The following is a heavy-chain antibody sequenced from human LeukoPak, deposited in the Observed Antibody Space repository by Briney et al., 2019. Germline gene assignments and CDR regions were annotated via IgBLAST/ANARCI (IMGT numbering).Heavy chain of an antibody. D-gene: IGHD3-3*01. V-gene: IGHV4-34*01. CDR1: VGSFSGYY. CDR2: INHSGRT. CDR3: ARDPNTIFGVVSWFDP. Sequence: PSETLSLTFCVHVGSFSGYYWSWIRQPPGKGLEWIGEINHSGRTNYNPSLKSRVTLSVDTSKNQFSLKLSSVTAADTAVYYCARDPNTIFGVVSWFDPWGQGTLVTVSS. J-gene: IGHJ5*02.